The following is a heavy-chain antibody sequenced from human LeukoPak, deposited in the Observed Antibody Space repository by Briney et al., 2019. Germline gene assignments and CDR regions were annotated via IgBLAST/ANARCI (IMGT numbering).Heavy chain of an antibody. CDR2: IKQDGSEK. CDR1: GFTFSDYY. J-gene: IGHJ5*02. CDR3: ARAGYSRLNWFDP. Sequence: GGSLRLSCAASGFTFSDYYMSWIRQAPGKGLEWVANIKQDGSEKYYVDSVKGRFTISRDNAKNSLYLQMNSLRAEDTAVYYCARAGYSRLNWFDPWGQGTLVTVSS. D-gene: IGHD6-13*01. V-gene: IGHV3-7*01.